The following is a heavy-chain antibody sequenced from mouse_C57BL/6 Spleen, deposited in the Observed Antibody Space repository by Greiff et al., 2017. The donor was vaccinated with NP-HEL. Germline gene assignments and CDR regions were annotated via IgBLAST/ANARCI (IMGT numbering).Heavy chain of an antibody. J-gene: IGHJ3*01. CDR1: GYTFTSYG. Sequence: VQLQQSGAELARPGASVKLSCKASGYTFTSYGISWVKQRTGQGLEWIGEIYPRSGNTYYNEKFKGKATLTADKSSSTAYMELRSLTSEDSAVYFCAREAGTAQATGFAYWGQGTPVTVSA. CDR2: IYPRSGNT. CDR3: AREAGTAQATGFAY. V-gene: IGHV1-81*01. D-gene: IGHD3-2*02.